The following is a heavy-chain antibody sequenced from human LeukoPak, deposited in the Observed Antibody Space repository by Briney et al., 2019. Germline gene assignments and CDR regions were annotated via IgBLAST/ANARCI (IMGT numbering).Heavy chain of an antibody. CDR2: IKQDGSEK. CDR3: ARVYDYVWGSYRHDAFDI. D-gene: IGHD3-16*02. J-gene: IGHJ3*02. V-gene: IGHV3-7*01. CDR1: GFTFSSYW. Sequence: GGSLRLSCAASGFTFSSYWMSWVRQAPGKGLEWVANIKQDGSEKYYVDSVKGRFTISGDNAKNSLYLQMNSLRAEDTAVYYCARVYDYVWGSYRHDAFDIWGQGTMVTVSS.